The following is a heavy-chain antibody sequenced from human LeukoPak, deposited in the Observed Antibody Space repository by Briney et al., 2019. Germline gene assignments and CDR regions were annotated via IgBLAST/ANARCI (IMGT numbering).Heavy chain of an antibody. V-gene: IGHV3-30-3*01. D-gene: IGHD5-18*01. Sequence: GGSLRLSCAASGFSFSSYAMHWVRQAAGKGLEWVAITTSDGSNKHYADSVKGRFTISRDNSKNTLYLQMNSLRGEDTAVYYCARESGALRGYSFGLWGQGTLVTVSS. CDR2: TTSDGSNK. J-gene: IGHJ4*02. CDR1: GFSFSSYA. CDR3: ARESGALRGYSFGL.